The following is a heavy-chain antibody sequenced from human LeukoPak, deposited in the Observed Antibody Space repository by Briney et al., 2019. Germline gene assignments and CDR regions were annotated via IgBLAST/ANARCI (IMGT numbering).Heavy chain of an antibody. V-gene: IGHV4-39*07. J-gene: IGHJ6*03. CDR2: IYYSGNT. CDR3: ARLNRVAAAGRYYYYMDV. Sequence: SESLSLTCSVSGGSIRSTTYYWGGIRQPPGKGLGWIVSIYYSGNTYYSPSLMSRVTISVDTSKNQFSLNLSSVTAADTAVYYCARLNRVAAAGRYYYYMDVWGKGTTVTISS. D-gene: IGHD6-13*01. CDR1: GGSIRSTTYY.